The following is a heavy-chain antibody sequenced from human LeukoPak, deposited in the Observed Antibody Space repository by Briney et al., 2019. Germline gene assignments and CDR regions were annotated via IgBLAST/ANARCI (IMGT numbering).Heavy chain of an antibody. V-gene: IGHV6-1*01. CDR1: GDSVSRNGAA. Sequence: SQTLSLTCAISGDSVSRNGAAWNWIRQSPSRGLEWLGRTYYRSKWYNDYAVFVKSRVTINPDTSKNPFSLQLNSVTPEDTAVYYCARGRPSYYGMDVWGQGTTVTVSS. J-gene: IGHJ6*02. CDR3: ARGRPSYYGMDV. CDR2: TYYRSKWYN.